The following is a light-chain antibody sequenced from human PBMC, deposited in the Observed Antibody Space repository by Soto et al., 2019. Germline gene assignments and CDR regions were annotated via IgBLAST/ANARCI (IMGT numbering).Light chain of an antibody. J-gene: IGLJ2*01. Sequence: NFMLTQPHSVSESPGKTVTISCTRSSGSIASNYVQWYQQRPGSSPTTVIYEDNQRPSGVPDRSSGYIDSSSNSASLTISGLKTEDEADYYCQSYDSSNQVFGGGTKLTVL. CDR1: SGSIASNY. CDR2: EDN. V-gene: IGLV6-57*01. CDR3: QSYDSSNQV.